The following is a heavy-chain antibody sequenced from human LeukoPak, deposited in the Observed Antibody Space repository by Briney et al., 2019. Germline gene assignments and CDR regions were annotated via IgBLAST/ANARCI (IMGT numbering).Heavy chain of an antibody. J-gene: IGHJ6*03. D-gene: IGHD3-10*01. CDR1: GGSISSYY. CDR2: IYTSGST. V-gene: IGHV4-4*07. Sequence: SETLSLTCTVSGGSISSYYWSWIRQPAGKGLEWIGRIYTSGSTNYNPSLKSRVTMSVDTSKNQFSLKLSSVTAADTAVYYCARGRITMVRGVIKHYYYYYYMDVWGKGTTVTISS. CDR3: ARGRITMVRGVIKHYYYYYYMDV.